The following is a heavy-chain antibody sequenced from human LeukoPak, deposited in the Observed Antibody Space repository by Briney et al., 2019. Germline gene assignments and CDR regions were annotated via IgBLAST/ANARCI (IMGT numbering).Heavy chain of an antibody. CDR2: VYNSGTT. V-gene: IGHV4-31*03. D-gene: IGHD3-3*01. CDR1: GGSLNSGDFY. CDR3: ARDSTDFWSRGMDV. Sequence: PSQTLSLTCTVSGGSLNSGDFYWTWVRQRPGKALERIGFVYNSGTTNYNPSLQSRVTISADPSKNQFSLTLNSLTPADTAVYFCARDSTDFWSRGMDVWGQGTTVTVS. J-gene: IGHJ6*02.